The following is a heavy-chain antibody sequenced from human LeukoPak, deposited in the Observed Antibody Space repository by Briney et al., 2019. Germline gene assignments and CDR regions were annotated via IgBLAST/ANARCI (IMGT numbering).Heavy chain of an antibody. CDR1: GFTFSSYG. V-gene: IGHV3-33*01. D-gene: IGHD4-23*01. CDR2: IWYDGSNK. CDR3: ARRVLGAVGYFDY. Sequence: GGSLRLSCAASGFTFSSYGMHWVRQAPGKGLEWVAVIWYDGSNKYYADSVKGRFTISRDNSKNSLYLQMNSLRVEDTAVYYCARRVLGAVGYFDYWGQGALVTVSS. J-gene: IGHJ4*02.